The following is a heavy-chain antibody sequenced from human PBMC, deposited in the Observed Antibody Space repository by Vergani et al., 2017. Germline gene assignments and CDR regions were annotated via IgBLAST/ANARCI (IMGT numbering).Heavy chain of an antibody. CDR3: AKGNLSVATRSYFDY. CDR2: IRYDGSNK. V-gene: IGHV3-30*02. Sequence: QVQMVESGGGVVQPGGSLRLSCAASGFTFSSCGMHWVRQAPGKGLEWVAFIRYDGSNKYYADSVKGRFTISRDNSKNTLYLQMNSLRAEDTAVYYCAKGNLSVATRSYFDYWGQGTLVTVSS. CDR1: GFTFSSCG. D-gene: IGHD5-12*01. J-gene: IGHJ4*02.